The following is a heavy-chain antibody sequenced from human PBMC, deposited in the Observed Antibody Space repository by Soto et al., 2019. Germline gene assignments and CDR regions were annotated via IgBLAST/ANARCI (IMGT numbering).Heavy chain of an antibody. Sequence: KPSETLSLTCTVTGDSISNRSYYWGWIRQPPGKGLEWIGSIYYSGSTYNNPSLKSRVSMSVDTSKNQFSLKLRSVTAADTALYYCARQRTSVVTQAYFDSWGQGSLVTVSS. CDR3: ARQRTSVVTQAYFDS. J-gene: IGHJ4*02. V-gene: IGHV4-39*01. D-gene: IGHD2-21*02. CDR1: GDSISNRSYY. CDR2: IYYSGST.